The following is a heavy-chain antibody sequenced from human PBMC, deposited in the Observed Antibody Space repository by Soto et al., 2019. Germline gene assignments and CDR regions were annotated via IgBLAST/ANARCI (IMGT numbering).Heavy chain of an antibody. J-gene: IGHJ4*02. V-gene: IGHV3-30*03. CDR3: AREDSIIIPAVSDF. Sequence: GGSLRLSCAASGFTFSSYGMHWVRQAPGKGLEWVAVISYDGSNKYYADSVKGRFTISRDNSKNTLYLQMNSLRAEDTAVYYCAREDSIIIPAVSDFWGQGTLVTVSS. CDR2: ISYDGSNK. CDR1: GFTFSSYG. D-gene: IGHD2-2*01.